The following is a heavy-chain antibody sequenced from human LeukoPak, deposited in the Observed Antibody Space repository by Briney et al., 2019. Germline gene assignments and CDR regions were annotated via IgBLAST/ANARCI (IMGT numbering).Heavy chain of an antibody. V-gene: IGHV3-48*03. CDR1: RFTFRNYE. CDR2: ISSTGRNM. Sequence: PGGSLRLSCADSRFTFRNYEMVWVGQAPGPGLEWVSYISSTGRNMYCADFVKGRFTISRVIAKKSLYLQMNSLRAEDTAVHYCARLSRATPDYWGQGTLVTVSS. J-gene: IGHJ4*02. CDR3: ARLSRATPDY.